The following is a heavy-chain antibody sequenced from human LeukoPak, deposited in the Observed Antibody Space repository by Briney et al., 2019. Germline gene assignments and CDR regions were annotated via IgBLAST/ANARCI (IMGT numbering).Heavy chain of an antibody. CDR2: INTDGSIT. D-gene: IGHD2-15*01. Sequence: GGSLRLSCAASGFTFSDYWIHWVRPAPGKGLVWVSRINTDGSITNNADSVKGRFSISRDNAKNTLYLQMNSLRAEDTAVYYCARDNSLGYCSGGSCSSFDYWGQGTLVTVSS. J-gene: IGHJ4*02. V-gene: IGHV3-74*01. CDR3: ARDNSLGYCSGGSCSSFDY. CDR1: GFTFSDYW.